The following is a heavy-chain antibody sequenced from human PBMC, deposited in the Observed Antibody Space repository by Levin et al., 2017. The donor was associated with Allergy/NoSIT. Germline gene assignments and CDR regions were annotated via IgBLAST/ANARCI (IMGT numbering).Heavy chain of an antibody. Sequence: GESLKISCAASGFTFSSYSMSWVRQAPGKGLEWVSYISTTGSTIYYADSVKGRFTISRDNAKNSLYLQMNSLRDEDTAVYHCVRAVNYWGQGTLVTVSS. V-gene: IGHV3-48*02. CDR1: GFTFSSYS. J-gene: IGHJ4*02. CDR2: ISTTGSTI. CDR3: VRAVNY.